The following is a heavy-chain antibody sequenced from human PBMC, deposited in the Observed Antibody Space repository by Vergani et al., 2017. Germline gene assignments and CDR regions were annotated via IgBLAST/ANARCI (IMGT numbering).Heavy chain of an antibody. CDR1: GFPFSDYG. CDR2: ISYDGNKK. V-gene: IGHV3-30*18. D-gene: IGHD5-12*01. CDR3: AKANPRNSGYDYLYYYHAMDV. J-gene: IGHJ6*02. Sequence: QVQLVESGGGEVQPGRSLRLSCSAAGFPFSDYGVHWVRQAPGKGLEWVSVISYDGNKKNYADSVKGRFTISRDSSKNTLYLQMNSLSAGDTAVYYCAKANPRNSGYDYLYYYHAMDVWGQGTTVTVSS.